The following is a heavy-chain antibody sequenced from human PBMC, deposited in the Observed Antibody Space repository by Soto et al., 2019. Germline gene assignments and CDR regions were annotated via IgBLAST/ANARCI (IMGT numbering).Heavy chain of an antibody. CDR3: ARSEVGAGFQVDT. CDR1: GYLFTGYY. Sequence: QVQLVQSGAEVREPGASVKVSCKASGYLFTGYYIHWIRQAPGQGLEWMGWINPNGADTDYAQNLQGWVTMSRDTSSTTAYMELKRLRFVDTAVYYCARSEVGAGFQVDTWGQGPLVTVSS. V-gene: IGHV1-2*04. CDR2: INPNGADT. J-gene: IGHJ4*02. D-gene: IGHD1-26*01.